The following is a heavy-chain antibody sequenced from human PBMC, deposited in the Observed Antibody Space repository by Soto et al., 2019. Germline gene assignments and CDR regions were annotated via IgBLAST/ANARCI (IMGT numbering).Heavy chain of an antibody. J-gene: IGHJ4*02. Sequence: TGGSLRLSCEASGFTFTSYAMHWVRQAPGKGLEWVAVISYDGINEYYADSVKGRFTISRDNSKNTLFLQMSSLRVEDTAVYYCARDRLRLGELSLIGYFDYWGQGTLVTAPQ. V-gene: IGHV3-30*15. CDR3: ARDRLRLGELSLIGYFDY. D-gene: IGHD3-16*02. CDR2: ISYDGINE. CDR1: GFTFTSYA.